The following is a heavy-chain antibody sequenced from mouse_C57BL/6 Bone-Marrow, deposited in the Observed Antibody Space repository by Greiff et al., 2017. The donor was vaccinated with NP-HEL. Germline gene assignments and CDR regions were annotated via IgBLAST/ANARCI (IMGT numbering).Heavy chain of an antibody. V-gene: IGHV1-81*01. CDR1: GYTFTSYG. CDR3: ARAGGGAWFAY. Sequence: VQLQESGAELARPGASVKLSCKASGYTFTSYGISWVKQRTGQGLEWIGEIYPRSGNTYYNEKFKGKATLTADRSSSTAYMELRSLTSEDSAVYFCARAGGGAWFAYWGQGTLVTVSA. J-gene: IGHJ3*01. CDR2: IYPRSGNT.